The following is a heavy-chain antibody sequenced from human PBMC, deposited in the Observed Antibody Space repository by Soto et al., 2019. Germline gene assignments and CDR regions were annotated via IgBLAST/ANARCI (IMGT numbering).Heavy chain of an antibody. CDR2: ISLYSDGT. CDR1: SYTFSNYG. CDR3: ARVVPGAEAWFDP. V-gene: IGHV1-18*01. Sequence: ASVKVSCKTSSYTFSNYGITWVRQAPGQPLEWLGWISLYSDGTNYAQKFQGRVSMTTDTSTTTAYMELRSLRSDDTAVYYCARVVPGAEAWFDPWGQGTLVTVSS. D-gene: IGHD2-2*01. J-gene: IGHJ5*02.